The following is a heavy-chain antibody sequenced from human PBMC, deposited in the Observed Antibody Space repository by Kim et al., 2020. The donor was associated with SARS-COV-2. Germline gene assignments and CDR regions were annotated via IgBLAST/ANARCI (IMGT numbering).Heavy chain of an antibody. D-gene: IGHD6-13*01. CDR1: GFTFSSYG. CDR2: ISYDGSNK. J-gene: IGHJ4*02. V-gene: IGHV3-30*18. CDR3: AKSRYSSSWYELDY. Sequence: GGSLRLSCAASGFTFSSYGMHWVRQAPGKGLEWVAVISYDGSNKYYADFVKGRFTISRDNSKNTLYLQMNSLRAEDTAVYYCAKSRYSSSWYELDYWGQG.